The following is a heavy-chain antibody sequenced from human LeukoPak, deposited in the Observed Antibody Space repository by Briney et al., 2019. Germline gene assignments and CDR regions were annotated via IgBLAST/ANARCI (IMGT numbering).Heavy chain of an antibody. J-gene: IGHJ4*02. CDR1: GYTFTSYY. V-gene: IGHV1-46*01. CDR3: ARDLGTCNGGSCYSAPDY. D-gene: IGHD2-15*01. CDR2: IYPSGGTTT. Sequence: ASVKVSCKASGYTFTSYYIHWVRQAPGQGLGWMGIIYPSGGTTTKYAQKFQGRVTMTRDTSTSTVYMELTSLRSDDTAVFYCARDLGTCNGGSCYSAPDYWGQGTLVTVSS.